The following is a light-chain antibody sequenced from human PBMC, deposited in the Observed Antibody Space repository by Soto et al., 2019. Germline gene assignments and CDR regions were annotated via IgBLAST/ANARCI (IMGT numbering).Light chain of an antibody. V-gene: IGLV2-8*01. Sequence: CALTQPPSASGSPGQSVTVSCTGTSSDVGGYNYVSWYQQHPGKAPKLMIYEVTKRPSGVPDRFSGSKSGNTASLTVSGLQAEDEADYYCSSYAGSNNLLFGGGTK. CDR1: SSDVGGYNY. CDR3: SSYAGSNNLL. CDR2: EVT. J-gene: IGLJ2*01.